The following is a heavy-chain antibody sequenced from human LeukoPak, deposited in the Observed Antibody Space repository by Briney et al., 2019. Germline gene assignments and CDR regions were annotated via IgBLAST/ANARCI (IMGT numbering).Heavy chain of an antibody. V-gene: IGHV1-3*01. CDR1: GYTFTSYA. D-gene: IGHD3-22*01. CDR2: INAGNGNT. J-gene: IGHJ3*02. CDR3: ARDDIAYYYDSSGYYPDAFDI. Sequence: GASVKVSCKASGYTFTSYAMHWVRQAPGQRLEWMGWINAGNGNTKYSQKFQGRVTITRDTSASTAYMELSSLRSEDTAVYYCARDDIAYYYDSSGYYPDAFDIWGQGTMVTVSS.